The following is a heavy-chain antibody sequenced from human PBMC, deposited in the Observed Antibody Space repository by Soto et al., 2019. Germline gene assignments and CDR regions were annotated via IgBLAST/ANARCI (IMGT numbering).Heavy chain of an antibody. CDR1: GYIFTSYA. J-gene: IGHJ6*02. V-gene: IGHV1-3*05. CDR3: ARRMTGGMDV. Sequence: QVQLVQSGAEEKKPGASVKVSCKASGYIFTSYAMHWVRQAPGQRLEWMGWINVGKGFTKYSQELQDRVTITRDTYAKIVYMELSSLRSEDTAVYYCARRMTGGMDVWGQGTTVTVSS. CDR2: INVGKGFT.